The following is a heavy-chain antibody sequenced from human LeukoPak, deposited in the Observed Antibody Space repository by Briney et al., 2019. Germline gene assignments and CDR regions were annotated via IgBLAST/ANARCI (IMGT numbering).Heavy chain of an antibody. CDR3: ARDQIGYSYGSGMDV. D-gene: IGHD5-18*01. CDR1: GYTFTCYY. J-gene: IGHJ6*02. V-gene: IGHV1-2*02. Sequence: ASVKVSCKASGYTFTCYYMHWMRQAPGQGLEWMGWINPNSGGTNYAQKFQGRVTMTRDTSISTAYMELSRLRSDDTAVYYCARDQIGYSYGSGMDVWGQGTTVTVSS. CDR2: INPNSGGT.